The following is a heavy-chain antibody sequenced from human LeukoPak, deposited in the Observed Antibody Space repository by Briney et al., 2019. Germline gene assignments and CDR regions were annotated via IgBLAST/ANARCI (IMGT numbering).Heavy chain of an antibody. V-gene: IGHV1-69*13. Sequence: GASVKVSCKASGGTFSSYAMNWVRQAPGQGLEWMGGIIPIFDTAKYSQKFQGRVTITADESTRTVYMELTGLTSDDTAVYYCARDRESQQWLAGLAYWGQGALVTVSS. J-gene: IGHJ4*01. D-gene: IGHD6-19*01. CDR2: IIPIFDTA. CDR1: GGTFSSYA. CDR3: ARDRESQQWLAGLAY.